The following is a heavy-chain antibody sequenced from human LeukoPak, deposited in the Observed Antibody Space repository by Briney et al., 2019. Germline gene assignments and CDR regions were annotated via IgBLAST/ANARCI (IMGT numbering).Heavy chain of an antibody. Sequence: GASVKVSCKASGYTFTSYDINWVRQATGQGLEWMGWMSPNSGNTGYAQKFQGRVTMTRNTSISTVYMELSSLRSEDTAVYYCARSLRPYYDFWSGYNWFDPWGQGTLVTVSS. D-gene: IGHD3-3*01. CDR1: GYTFTSYD. V-gene: IGHV1-8*01. J-gene: IGHJ5*02. CDR3: ARSLRPYYDFWSGYNWFDP. CDR2: MSPNSGNT.